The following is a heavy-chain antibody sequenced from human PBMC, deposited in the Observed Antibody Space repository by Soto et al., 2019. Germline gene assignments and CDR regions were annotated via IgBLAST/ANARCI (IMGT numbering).Heavy chain of an antibody. Sequence: QVQLVQSGAEVKEPGASVKVSCKASGYTFTSFDINWMRQATGQGPEWMGWMSPNSGNTGYAQKFQGRVTMTRETSISTAYMELSSLRSEDTAVYYCARGITRGVDYWGQGTLVTVSS. V-gene: IGHV1-8*01. CDR2: MSPNSGNT. CDR3: ARGITRGVDY. D-gene: IGHD1-20*01. J-gene: IGHJ4*02. CDR1: GYTFTSFD.